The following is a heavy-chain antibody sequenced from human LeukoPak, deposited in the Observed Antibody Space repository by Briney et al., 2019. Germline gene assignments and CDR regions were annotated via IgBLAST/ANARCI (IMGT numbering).Heavy chain of an antibody. CDR3: ARDIWAQAIFGAVDV. CDR1: GGSISSSSYY. J-gene: IGHJ6*04. D-gene: IGHD3-3*01. CDR2: IYYSGST. Sequence: SETLSLTCTVSGGSISSSSYYWGWIRQPPGKGLEWIGSIYYSGSTYYNPSLKSRVTISVDTSKNQFSLKLSSVTAADTAVYYCARDIWAQAIFGAVDVWGKGTTVTVSS. V-gene: IGHV4-39*07.